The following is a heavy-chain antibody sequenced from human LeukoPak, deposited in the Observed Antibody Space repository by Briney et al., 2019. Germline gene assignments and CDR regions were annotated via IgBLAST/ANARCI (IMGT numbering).Heavy chain of an antibody. V-gene: IGHV3-21*01. CDR1: RFTFSTYS. J-gene: IGHJ2*01. Sequence: GGSLRLSCAASRFTFSTYSMNWVRQAPGKGLEWVSSISSSGSYIYSTDSLKGRFTTSRDNAKISLYLQMNSLRAEDTAVYYCARALTVAGTDWYFDLWGRGTLVTVSS. CDR3: ARALTVAGTDWYFDL. D-gene: IGHD6-19*01. CDR2: ISSSGSYI.